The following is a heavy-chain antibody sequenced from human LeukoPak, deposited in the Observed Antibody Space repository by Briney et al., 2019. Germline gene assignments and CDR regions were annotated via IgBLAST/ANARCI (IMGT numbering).Heavy chain of an antibody. J-gene: IGHJ4*02. CDR3: AREEGIDGSGYYYVLGY. CDR1: GFTFSRYW. Sequence: GGSLRLSCAAPGFTFSRYWMSWVRQAPGKGLEWVANINPHGSEKHYVDSMKGRFTISRDNTKNSLYLQMNSLRAEDTAVYYCAREEGIDGSGYYYVLGYWGQGTLVTVSS. CDR2: INPHGSEK. V-gene: IGHV3-7*01. D-gene: IGHD3-22*01.